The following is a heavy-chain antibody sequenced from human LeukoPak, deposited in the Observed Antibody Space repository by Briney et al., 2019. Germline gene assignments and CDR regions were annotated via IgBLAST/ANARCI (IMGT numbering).Heavy chain of an antibody. CDR1: GFTFSSYC. CDR2: IKQDGSEK. CDR3: ARDRLRYFDWLLSEVDAFDI. D-gene: IGHD3-9*01. J-gene: IGHJ3*02. V-gene: IGHV3-7*03. Sequence: GGSLRLSCAASGFTFSSYCMSWVRQAPGEGLEWVANIKQDGSEKYYVDSVKGRFTISRDNAKNSLYLQMNSLRAEDTAVYYCARDRLRYFDWLLSEVDAFDIWGQGTMVTVSS.